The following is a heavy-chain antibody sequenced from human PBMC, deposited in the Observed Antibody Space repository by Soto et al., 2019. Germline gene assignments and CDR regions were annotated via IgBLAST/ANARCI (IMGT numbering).Heavy chain of an antibody. Sequence: QVQLVESGGGLVKPGGSLRLSCAASGFTFSDYYMNWIRQAPGKGLEWVAYISSSGSTIYYADSVKGRFTISRDNARNTLSLQMNNLRAEDTAVYYCARDLDCTRTACLSSAFDHWGQGTLITVSS. D-gene: IGHD2-2*01. V-gene: IGHV3-11*01. CDR1: GFTFSDYY. J-gene: IGHJ5*02. CDR3: ARDLDCTRTACLSSAFDH. CDR2: ISSSGSTI.